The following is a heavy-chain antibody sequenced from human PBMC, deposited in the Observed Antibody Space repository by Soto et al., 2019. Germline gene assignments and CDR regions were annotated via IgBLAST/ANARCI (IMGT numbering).Heavy chain of an antibody. D-gene: IGHD6-13*01. CDR2: INHSGST. CDR3: ARGGDIAAAGLYNWFDP. V-gene: IGHV4-34*01. Sequence: SETLSLTCAVYGGSFSGYYWSWIRQPPGKGLEWIGEINHSGSTNYDLSLKSRVTISVDTSKNQFSLKLSSVTAADTAVYYCARGGDIAAAGLYNWFDPWGQGTLVTVSS. J-gene: IGHJ5*02. CDR1: GGSFSGYY.